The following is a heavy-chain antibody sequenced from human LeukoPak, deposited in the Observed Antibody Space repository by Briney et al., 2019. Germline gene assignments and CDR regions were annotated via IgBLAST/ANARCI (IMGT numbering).Heavy chain of an antibody. Sequence: SETLSLTCAVYGGSFSGYYWSWIRKPPGKGLEWIGEINHSGSTNYNPSLKSRVTISVDTSKNQFSLKLSSVTAADTAVYYCARGRYYGSGSYNYWGQGTLVTVSS. CDR1: GGSFSGYY. J-gene: IGHJ4*02. V-gene: IGHV4-34*01. CDR2: INHSGST. D-gene: IGHD3-10*01. CDR3: ARGRYYGSGSYNY.